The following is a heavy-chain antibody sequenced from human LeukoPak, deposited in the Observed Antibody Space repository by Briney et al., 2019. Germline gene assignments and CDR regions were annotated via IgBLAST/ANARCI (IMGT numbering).Heavy chain of an antibody. CDR1: GFTFSTYW. CDR2: IKPDGSEK. V-gene: IGHV3-7*01. J-gene: IGHJ3*02. CDR3: GRGGRQGALDI. D-gene: IGHD6-25*01. Sequence: SGGSLRLSCAASGFTFSTYWMTWVRQAPGKGLEWVANIKPDGSEKYYADSVRGRFTISRDNAKNSLSLQMNSLRDEETAVYYCGRGGRQGALDIWGQGTMVTVSS.